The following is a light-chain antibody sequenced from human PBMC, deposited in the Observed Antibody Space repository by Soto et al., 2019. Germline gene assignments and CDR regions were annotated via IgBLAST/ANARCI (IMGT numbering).Light chain of an antibody. CDR2: EVI. Sequence: QSALTQPASVSGSPGQSITISCTGTTSDVGGHNYVSWYQQYPAKAPKLMVYEVITRPSGVSNRFSGYKSGNTASLTISGLQAEDEADYYCISYSSSSTPWVFGGGTKLTVL. J-gene: IGLJ3*02. CDR3: ISYSSSSTPWV. CDR1: TSDVGGHNY. V-gene: IGLV2-14*01.